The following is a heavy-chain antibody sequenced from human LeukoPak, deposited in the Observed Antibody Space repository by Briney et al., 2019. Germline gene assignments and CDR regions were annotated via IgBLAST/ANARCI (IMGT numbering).Heavy chain of an antibody. CDR1: GGSISNNY. CDR3: ARGDASGRPGIAFDY. J-gene: IGHJ4*02. V-gene: IGHV4-59*01. D-gene: IGHD1-26*01. Sequence: SETLSLTRNVSGGSISNNYWSWIRQPSGKGLEGIGYFHDSESTNYNPSLKSRVSISVDTSKNQVSLKLTSVTAADTAVYHCARGDASGRPGIAFDYWGQGTLVTVSS. CDR2: FHDSEST.